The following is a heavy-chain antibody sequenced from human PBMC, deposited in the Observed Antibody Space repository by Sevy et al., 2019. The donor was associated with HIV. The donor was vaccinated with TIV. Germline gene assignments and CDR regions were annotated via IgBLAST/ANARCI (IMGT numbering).Heavy chain of an antibody. Sequence: SETLSLTCTVSGGSISSYYWSWIRQPPGKGLEWVGYIYSNGSTNYNPSLKSRVTISVDTSKNQFSLKLSSVTAADTAVYYCARVGLARYFFDSWGQGNLVTVSS. V-gene: IGHV4-59*13. CDR2: IYSNGST. CDR3: ARVGLARYFFDS. CDR1: GGSISSYY. J-gene: IGHJ4*02.